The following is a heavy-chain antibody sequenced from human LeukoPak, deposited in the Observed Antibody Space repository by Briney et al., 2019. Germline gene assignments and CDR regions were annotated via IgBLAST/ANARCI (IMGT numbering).Heavy chain of an antibody. J-gene: IGHJ4*02. CDR2: ITSDGGGT. CDR1: GFTFSDYT. CDR3: VKDALEPRPGDC. Sequence: QAGGSLRLSCSASGFTFSDYTIHWVRQASGKGLENVSAITSDGGGTYYADSVKGRFTISRDNSKNTLFLQMYSLRLEDTAMYYCVKDALEPRPGDCWGQGTLVTVSS. V-gene: IGHV3-64D*09. D-gene: IGHD6-6*01.